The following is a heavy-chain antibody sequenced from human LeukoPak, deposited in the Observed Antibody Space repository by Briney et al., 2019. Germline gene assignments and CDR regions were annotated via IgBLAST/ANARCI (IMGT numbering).Heavy chain of an antibody. D-gene: IGHD6-19*01. CDR2: IGGGGPTT. Sequence: GGSLRLSCAASGFTFSTYAMNWVRQAPAKGLEWVSTIGGGGPTTDYADSVKDRFTISRDNSKNTLYLQMNSLRAEDTAVYFCARGFLGGTDQYFDSWGQGTLVTVS. V-gene: IGHV3-23*01. J-gene: IGHJ4*02. CDR3: ARGFLGGTDQYFDS. CDR1: GFTFSTYA.